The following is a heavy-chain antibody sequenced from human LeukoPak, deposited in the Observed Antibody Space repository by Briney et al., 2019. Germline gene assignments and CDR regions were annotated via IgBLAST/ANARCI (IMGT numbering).Heavy chain of an antibody. Sequence: ASVKVSCKASGGTFSSYAISWVRHAPGQGLECMGRIIPIFGTANYAQKFQGRVTITTDESTRTAYMELSSLRSEDTAVYYCACVQSTSGYFSAGGGFLNWGQGNLGTVSS. D-gene: IGHD3-22*01. J-gene: IGHJ4*02. CDR1: GGTFSSYA. CDR3: ACVQSTSGYFSAGGGFLN. V-gene: IGHV1-69*05. CDR2: IIPIFGTA.